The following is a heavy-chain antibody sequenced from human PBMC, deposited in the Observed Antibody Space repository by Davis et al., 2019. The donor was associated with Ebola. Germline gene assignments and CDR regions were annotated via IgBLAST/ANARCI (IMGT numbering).Heavy chain of an antibody. CDR1: GFMFSSYA. D-gene: IGHD3-22*01. J-gene: IGHJ4*02. V-gene: IGHV3-64D*06. Sequence: GESLNISCSVSGFMFSSYAMHWVRQAPGQGLQYVSGITNNGGSTYYADTVKGRFIISRDNSKNTLYLQMSSLRIEDTAVYYCVKGSITMTVVVYFDLWGQGTLVTVSS. CDR3: VKGSITMTVVVYFDL. CDR2: ITNNGGST.